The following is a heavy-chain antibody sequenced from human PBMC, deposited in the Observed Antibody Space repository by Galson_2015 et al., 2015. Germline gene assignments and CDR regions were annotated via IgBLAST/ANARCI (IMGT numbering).Heavy chain of an antibody. D-gene: IGHD5-24*01. Sequence: SLRLSCAASGITFSSYGMHWVRQAPGKGLAWVAVISYDGSEKYYADSVKGRFTISRDNSKSTMYLQMNSLRAEDTAVYYCARALGGYNYCDYWGQGTLVTVSS. CDR2: ISYDGSEK. J-gene: IGHJ4*02. V-gene: IGHV3-30*06. CDR1: GITFSSYG. CDR3: ARALGGYNYCDY.